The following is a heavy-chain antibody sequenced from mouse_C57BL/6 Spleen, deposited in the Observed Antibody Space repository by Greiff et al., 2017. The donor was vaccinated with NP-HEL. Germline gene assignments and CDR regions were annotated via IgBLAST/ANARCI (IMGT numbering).Heavy chain of an antibody. CDR1: GYSITSGYD. CDR2: ISYSGST. CDR3: ARGFYAMDY. Sequence: VQLKQSGPGMVKPSQSLSLTCTVTGYSITSGYDWHWIRHFPGNQLEWMGYISYSGSTNYNPSLKSRISITHDTSKNHFFLKLNSVTTEDTATYYCARGFYAMDYWGQGTSVTVSS. J-gene: IGHJ4*01. V-gene: IGHV3-1*01.